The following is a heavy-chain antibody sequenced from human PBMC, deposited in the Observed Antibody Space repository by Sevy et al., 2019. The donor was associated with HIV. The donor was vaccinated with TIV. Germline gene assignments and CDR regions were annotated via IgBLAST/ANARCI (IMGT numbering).Heavy chain of an antibody. CDR2: IWFDGSNS. CDR1: GFSFSSYG. J-gene: IGHJ4*02. V-gene: IGHV3-33*01. D-gene: IGHD4-17*01. Sequence: GGSLRLSCAASGFSFSSYGMHWVRQAPGKGLEWVALIWFDGSNSYYADSVKGRFTISRDTSKNTVYLQMNSLRAEDTAVYYWARDHWFYDYGDYGPTFFPDYWGQGNLVTVSS. CDR3: ARDHWFYDYGDYGPTFFPDY.